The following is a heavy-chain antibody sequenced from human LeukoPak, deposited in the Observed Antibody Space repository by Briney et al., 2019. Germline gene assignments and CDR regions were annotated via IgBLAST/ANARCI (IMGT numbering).Heavy chain of an antibody. D-gene: IGHD3-22*01. V-gene: IGHV3-23*01. CDR1: GFTFSSYG. J-gene: IGHJ4*02. Sequence: GGSLRLSCAASGFTFSSYGMNWVRQAPGKGLEWVSGIIGSGGTTYYADSVKGRFTISRDNSKNSLSLQVSSLRAEDTAVYYCAKTNGYYSDWGQGTLVTVSS. CDR3: AKTNGYYSD. CDR2: IIGSGGTT.